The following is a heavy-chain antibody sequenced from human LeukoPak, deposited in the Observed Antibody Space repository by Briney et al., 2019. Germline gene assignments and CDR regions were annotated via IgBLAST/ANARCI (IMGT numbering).Heavy chain of an antibody. CDR3: AREVTAINTDAFDV. D-gene: IGHD2-21*02. CDR1: GFNFSSYS. CDR2: ISNSGIYI. Sequence: PGGSLRLSCAASGFNFSSYSMNWVRQAPGKGLEWVASISNSGIYIYYADSVKGRFTISRDNAKNSLYLEMHSQRDEDTAVYYCAREVTAINTDAFDVWGHGTMVTVSS. J-gene: IGHJ3*01. V-gene: IGHV3-21*01.